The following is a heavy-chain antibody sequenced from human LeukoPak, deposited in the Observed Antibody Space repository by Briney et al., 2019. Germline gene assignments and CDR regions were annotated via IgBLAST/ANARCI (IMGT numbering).Heavy chain of an antibody. V-gene: IGHV1-46*01. CDR1: GYTFTNNY. Sequence: GASVKVSCKASGYTFTNNYIHWVRQAPGQGLEWVGIINPSSGDTSYAQKFQGRATMTRDMSTSTVYMDLSSLRSEDTAVYYCARGRVDCSSASCYQSKAGWFDPWGQGTLVTVSS. CDR2: INPSSGDT. J-gene: IGHJ5*02. CDR3: ARGRVDCSSASCYQSKAGWFDP. D-gene: IGHD2-2*01.